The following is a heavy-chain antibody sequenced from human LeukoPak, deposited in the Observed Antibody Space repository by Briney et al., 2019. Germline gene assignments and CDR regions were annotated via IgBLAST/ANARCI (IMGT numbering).Heavy chain of an antibody. CDR3: ARFKSGGFSYFDS. J-gene: IGHJ4*02. CDR2: LFSTGSA. V-gene: IGHV4-61*01. CDR1: GASLTRPTYY. Sequence: PSETLSLTCSVSGASLTRPTYYQWSWIRQPPGKGLELIGSLFSTGSATLNPPLKSRVTMSLDTSKSQFSLKLGSVTAEDSAVYYCARFKSGGFSYFDSWGQGTLVAVSS. D-gene: IGHD3-3*01.